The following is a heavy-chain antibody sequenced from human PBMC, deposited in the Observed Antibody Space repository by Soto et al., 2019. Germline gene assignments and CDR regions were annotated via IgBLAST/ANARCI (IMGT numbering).Heavy chain of an antibody. V-gene: IGHV3-23*01. CDR1: GFTFSSYA. J-gene: IGHJ6*02. Sequence: GXSLRLSCAASGFTFSSYALSWFRQAPGKGLEWVSALSGGGGTTYYADSVKGRFTISRDNSKNTLYLQMNSLRADDTAVYYCAKDVYFVYGMDVWGQGTTVTVSS. D-gene: IGHD3-9*01. CDR3: AKDVYFVYGMDV. CDR2: LSGGGGTT.